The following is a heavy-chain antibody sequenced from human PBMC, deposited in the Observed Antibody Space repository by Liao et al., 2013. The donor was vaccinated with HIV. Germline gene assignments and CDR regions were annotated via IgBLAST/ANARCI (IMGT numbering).Heavy chain of an antibody. CDR1: GGSISSGGYY. J-gene: IGHJ4*02. CDR2: IYSSGST. CDR3: ARVRSIAAAGIHFDY. D-gene: IGHD6-13*01. V-gene: IGHV4-61*02. Sequence: QVQLQESGPGLVKPSQTLSLTCTVSGGSISSGGYYWSWIRQTAGKGLEWIGRIYSSGSTNYNPSLKSRVTISVDTSKNQFSLKVSSVTAADTAVYYCARVRSIAAAGIHFDYWGQGTLVTVSS.